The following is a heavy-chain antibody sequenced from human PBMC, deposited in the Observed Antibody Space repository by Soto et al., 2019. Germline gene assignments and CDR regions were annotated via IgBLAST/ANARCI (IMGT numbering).Heavy chain of an antibody. V-gene: IGHV3-30-3*01. J-gene: IGHJ4*02. CDR2: ISYDGSNK. CDR3: ARDHYYDSSPTPATMILDY. Sequence: QVRLVESGGGVVQPGRSLRLSCAASGFTFSSYAMHWVRQAPGKGLEWVAVISYDGSNKYYADSVKGRFTISRDNSKNTLYLKMNSLRAEDTAVYYCARDHYYDSSPTPATMILDYWGQGTLVTVSS. D-gene: IGHD3-22*01. CDR1: GFTFSSYA.